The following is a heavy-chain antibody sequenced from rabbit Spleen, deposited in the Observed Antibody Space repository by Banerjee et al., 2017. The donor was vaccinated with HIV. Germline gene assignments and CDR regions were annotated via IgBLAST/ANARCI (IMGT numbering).Heavy chain of an antibody. J-gene: IGHJ4*01. Sequence: QEQVVESGGGLVQPEGSLTLTCTASGFAFNSVYDMCWVRQAPGKGLEWIGYIYSTIDYTYYVTWAKGRFTISKTSSTTVTLQMTSLTVADTATYFCARVSETSGWGEDLWGPGPLVTVS. D-gene: IGHD4-1*01. CDR1: GFAFNSVYD. V-gene: IGHV1S45*01. CDR2: IYSTIDYT. CDR3: ARVSETSGWGEDL.